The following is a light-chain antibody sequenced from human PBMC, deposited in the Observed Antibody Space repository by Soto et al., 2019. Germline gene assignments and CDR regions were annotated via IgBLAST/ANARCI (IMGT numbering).Light chain of an antibody. CDR2: ENN. J-gene: IGLJ1*01. CDR3: GTWDNSLSLPYV. V-gene: IGLV1-51*02. CDR1: SSNIGNNY. Sequence: SMLTQPPSVSAAPGQKVTISCSGSSSNIGNNYVSWYQQLPGTAPKLLIFENNKRPSGIPDRFSASKSGTSATLAITGLQTGDAADYYCGTWDNSLSLPYVFGTGTKVTVL.